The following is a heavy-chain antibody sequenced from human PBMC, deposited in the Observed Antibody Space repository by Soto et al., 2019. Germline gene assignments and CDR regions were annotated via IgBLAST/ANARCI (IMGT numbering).Heavy chain of an antibody. V-gene: IGHV3-23*01. CDR3: GRKSQGSVTVTGNWYFDL. J-gene: IGHJ2*01. D-gene: IGHD4-17*01. CDR2: ISGGGDAT. CDR1: GFTFGGYA. Sequence: EVQLLESGGGFLQPGGSLRLSCAASGFTFGGYAMNWVRQAPGKGLEWVSGISGGGDATFYTDPVKGRFTISRDNSGNTLYLQMNSLRAEDTAVYFCGRKSQGSVTVTGNWYFDLWGRGTLVTVSS.